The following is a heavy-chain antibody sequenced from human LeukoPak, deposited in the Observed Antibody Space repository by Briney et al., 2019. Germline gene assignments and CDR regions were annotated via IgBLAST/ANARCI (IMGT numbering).Heavy chain of an antibody. CDR3: AKSGYNRFDY. Sequence: GGSLRLSCAASGFTFSSSAMSWVRQAPGKGLEWVSGISGSGGGSSTYYADSVKGRFTISRDNSKNTLYVRMNSLRAEDTAVYYCAKSGYNRFDYWGQGTLVTISS. J-gene: IGHJ4*02. CDR1: GFTFSSSA. CDR2: ISGSGGGSST. V-gene: IGHV3-23*01. D-gene: IGHD5-24*01.